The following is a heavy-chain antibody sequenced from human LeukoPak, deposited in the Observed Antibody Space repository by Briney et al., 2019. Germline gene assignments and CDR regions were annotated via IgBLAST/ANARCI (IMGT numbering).Heavy chain of an antibody. CDR2: IDWDDEK. Sequence: SGPVLVKPTQTLTLTCTFSGFSLSTNGMCVNWIRQPPGKALEWLARIDWDDEKFYNTSLKTRLTISKGTSKKQVVLTMTNMDPVDTATYHCARMYCTGGTCLGRGWHFDYWGHGTLVTVSS. CDR1: GFSLSTNGMC. J-gene: IGHJ4*01. CDR3: ARMYCTGGTCLGRGWHFDY. D-gene: IGHD2-15*01. V-gene: IGHV2-70*16.